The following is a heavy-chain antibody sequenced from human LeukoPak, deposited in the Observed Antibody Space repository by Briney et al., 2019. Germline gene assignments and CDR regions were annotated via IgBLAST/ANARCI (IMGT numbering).Heavy chain of an antibody. D-gene: IGHD3-22*01. CDR2: IFSNDEK. Sequence: ESGPTLVNPTATLTLTCTVSEFSLSNARMGVSWIRQPPGKALEWLSHIFSNDEKSYCTSLKSRLTISKDTSKSQVVLTMTNMDPVDTATYYCARIQRYYDSSGYFRFDYWGQGTLVTVSS. J-gene: IGHJ4*02. CDR1: EFSLSNARMG. V-gene: IGHV2-26*01. CDR3: ARIQRYYDSSGYFRFDY.